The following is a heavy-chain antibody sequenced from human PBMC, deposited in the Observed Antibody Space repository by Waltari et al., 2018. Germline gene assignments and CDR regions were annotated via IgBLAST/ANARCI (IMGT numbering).Heavy chain of an antibody. D-gene: IGHD3-22*01. CDR3: ARAPPYYYDSSGYFYYFDY. CDR2: IIPIFGTA. V-gene: IGHV1-69*12. J-gene: IGHJ4*02. Sequence: QVQLVQSGAEVKKPGSSVKVSCKASGGTFSSYAISWVRQAPGQGLEWMGVIIPIFGTANYAQKFQGRVTITADESTSTAYMELSSLRYEDTAVYYCARAPPYYYDSSGYFYYFDYWGQGTLVTVSS. CDR1: GGTFSSYA.